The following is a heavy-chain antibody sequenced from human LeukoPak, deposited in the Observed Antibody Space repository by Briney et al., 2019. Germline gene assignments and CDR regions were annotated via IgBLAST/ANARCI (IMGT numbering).Heavy chain of an antibody. V-gene: IGHV4-59*04. J-gene: IGHJ4*02. Sequence: SETLSLTCTVSGGSINTYYWSWLRQPPGKGLEWIGTVYYSGSTYYNPSLKSRVTISVDTSKNQFSLKLSSVTAADTAVYYCARHVDNLYGPFDYWGQGTLVTVSS. CDR2: VYYSGST. D-gene: IGHD1-14*01. CDR3: ARHVDNLYGPFDY. CDR1: GGSINTYY.